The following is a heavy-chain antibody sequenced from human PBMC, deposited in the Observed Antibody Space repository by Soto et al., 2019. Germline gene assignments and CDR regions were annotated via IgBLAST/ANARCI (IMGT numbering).Heavy chain of an antibody. D-gene: IGHD2-15*01. CDR1: GFTFSSYG. Sequence: PGGSLRLSCAASGFTFSSYGMHWVRQAPGKGLEWVAVIWYDGSNKYYADSVKGRFTISRDNSKNTLYLQMNSLRAEDTAVYYCARDGDIVVVVAATGHYYGMDVWGQGNTVTAAS. J-gene: IGHJ6*02. V-gene: IGHV3-33*01. CDR2: IWYDGSNK. CDR3: ARDGDIVVVVAATGHYYGMDV.